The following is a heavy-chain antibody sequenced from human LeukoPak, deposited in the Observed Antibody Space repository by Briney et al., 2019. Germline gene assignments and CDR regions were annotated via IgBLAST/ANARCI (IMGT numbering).Heavy chain of an antibody. CDR3: AKDLRYYDASGYYYLDY. J-gene: IGHJ4*02. CDR2: ISGSGGGT. D-gene: IGHD3-22*01. Sequence: GGSLRLSCAASGFTFSTYAMSWVRQAAGKGLEWVSLISGSGGGTYYADSVKGRFTISRDNSKNTLYLQLNSLRVEDTAVYYCAKDLRYYDASGYYYLDYWGQGTLVTVSS. CDR1: GFTFSTYA. V-gene: IGHV3-23*01.